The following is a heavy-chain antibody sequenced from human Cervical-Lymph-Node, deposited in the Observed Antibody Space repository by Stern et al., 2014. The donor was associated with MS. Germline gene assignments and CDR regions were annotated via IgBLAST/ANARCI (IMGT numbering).Heavy chain of an antibody. D-gene: IGHD5-18*01. V-gene: IGHV4-61*02. Sequence: QLQLQESGPGLVKPSQTLSLTCTVSGDSINSGSFYWSWIRQPAGKGLEWIGRIWPSGSAFYFPSLKSRAAISIDTSKKPFSLKLPSVTAADTAIYFCASGYRFFDYWGQGILVTVSS. CDR2: IWPSGSA. CDR1: GDSINSGSFY. CDR3: ASGYRFFDY. J-gene: IGHJ4*02.